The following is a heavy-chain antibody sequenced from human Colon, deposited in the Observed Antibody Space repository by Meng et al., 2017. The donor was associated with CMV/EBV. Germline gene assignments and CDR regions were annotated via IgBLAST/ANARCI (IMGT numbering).Heavy chain of an antibody. V-gene: IGHV4-4*07. D-gene: IGHD5-18*01. CDR2: IYPSGFP. Sequence: VLQQHLGPRLVKPSDTLSLSCTVSGGSISSYYWSWIRQPAGKGLEWIGRIYPSGFPKYKPSLESRVTMSADTSKNQISLKLTSVTAADTAVYYCARAQYTYGYWIFDYWGQGTLVTVSS. CDR1: GGSISSYY. CDR3: ARAQYTYGYWIFDY. J-gene: IGHJ4*02.